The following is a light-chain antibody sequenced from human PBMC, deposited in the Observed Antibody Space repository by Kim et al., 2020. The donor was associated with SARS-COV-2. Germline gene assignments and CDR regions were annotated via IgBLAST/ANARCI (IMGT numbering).Light chain of an antibody. Sequence: IVMTQSPLSLPVTPGEPASISCRSAPSLQHSNGDSFLDWYVLKPGQSPQPLIFFASNRASGVPDRFSGSCSGTDFILKISRVEPEDVGVYYCMQVLRAPLSFGRWTKLEI. CDR2: FAS. V-gene: IGKV2-28*01. J-gene: IGKJ2*01. CDR3: MQVLRAPLS. CDR1: PSLQHSNGDSF.